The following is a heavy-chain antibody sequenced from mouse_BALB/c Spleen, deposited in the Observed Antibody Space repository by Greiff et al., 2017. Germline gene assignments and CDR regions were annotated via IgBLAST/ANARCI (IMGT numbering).Heavy chain of an antibody. V-gene: IGHV5-6*01. CDR3: ARRTTATGFDY. CDR1: GFTFSSYG. J-gene: IGHJ2*01. CDR2: ISSGGSYT. D-gene: IGHD1-2*01. Sequence: EVQRVESGGDLVKPGGSLKLSCAASGFTFSSYGMSWVRQTPDKRLEWVATISSGGSYTYYPDSVKGRFTISRDNAKNTLYLQMSSLKSEDTAMYYCARRTTATGFDYWGQGTTLTVSS.